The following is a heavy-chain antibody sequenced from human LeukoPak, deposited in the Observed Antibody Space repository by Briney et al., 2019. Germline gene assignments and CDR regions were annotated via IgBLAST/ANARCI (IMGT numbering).Heavy chain of an antibody. Sequence: PSGTLSLTCAVSGGSISSSNWWSWVRQPPGKGLEWIGEIYHSGSTNYNPSLKSRVTISVDTSKNQFSLRLSSVTAADTAVYYCARGASILPFDYWGQGTLVTVSS. CDR1: GGSISSSNW. J-gene: IGHJ4*02. CDR2: IYHSGST. V-gene: IGHV4-4*02. CDR3: ARGASILPFDY.